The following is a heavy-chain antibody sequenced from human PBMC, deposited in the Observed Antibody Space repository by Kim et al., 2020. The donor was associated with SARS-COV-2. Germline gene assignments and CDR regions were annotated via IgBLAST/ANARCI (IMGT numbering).Heavy chain of an antibody. J-gene: IGHJ4*02. Sequence: GGSLRLSCAASGFPFSDFYIAWIRQAPGKGLEWVSYITGTGAITYYADSVRGRFTISRDNAKNSVHLQMNTLRAEDTAVYYCARERRVTTVTRIDYFDYWGQGALVTVAS. CDR1: GFPFSDFY. CDR3: ARERRVTTVTRIDYFDY. CDR2: ITGTGAIT. V-gene: IGHV3-11*01. D-gene: IGHD4-17*01.